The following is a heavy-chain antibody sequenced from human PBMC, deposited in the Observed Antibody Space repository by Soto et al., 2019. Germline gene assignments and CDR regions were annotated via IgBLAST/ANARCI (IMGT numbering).Heavy chain of an antibody. CDR2: ISAYNGNT. CDR1: GYTFTSYF. D-gene: IGHD1-1*01. J-gene: IGHJ4*02. Sequence: QVQLVQSGAEVKKPGASVKVSCKASGYTFTSYFISWVRQAPGQGLEWMGWISAYNGNTNYVQKIKGIVSRTTGTATSTAHMDLRSLRSDVTAVYYCARDLPTSDYSGERTLVTVAS. CDR3: ARDLPTSDY. V-gene: IGHV1-18*01.